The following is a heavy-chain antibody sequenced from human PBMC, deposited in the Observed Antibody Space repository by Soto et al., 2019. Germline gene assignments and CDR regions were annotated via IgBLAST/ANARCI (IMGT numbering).Heavy chain of an antibody. D-gene: IGHD6-6*01. CDR2: IYWDDDN. CDR1: GFSLSTSGVG. Sequence: GSCPTLVNPTQTLTLTCTFSGFSLSTSGVGVGWIRQPPGKALEWLALIYWDDDNRYSPSLQSRLTITKDTSKNQVVPTMTNMEPVDTATYYLAVLIEFRSSSFLDYCGQGTLVTVSS. J-gene: IGHJ4*02. V-gene: IGHV2-5*02. CDR3: AVLIEFRSSSFLDY.